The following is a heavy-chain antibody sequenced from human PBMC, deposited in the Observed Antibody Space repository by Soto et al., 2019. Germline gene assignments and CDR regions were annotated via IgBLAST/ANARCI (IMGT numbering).Heavy chain of an antibody. CDR1: GGSFSGYY. V-gene: IGHV4-34*09. Sequence: PSETLSLTCAVYGGSFSGYYWSWIRQPPGKGQEWIGEINHSESTNYNPSLKSRVTISVDTSKNQFSLKLSSVPAADTAVYYCARGAEGGDFWSGYYTGLDYWGQGTLVTVSS. J-gene: IGHJ4*02. CDR3: ARGAEGGDFWSGYYTGLDY. CDR2: INHSEST. D-gene: IGHD3-3*01.